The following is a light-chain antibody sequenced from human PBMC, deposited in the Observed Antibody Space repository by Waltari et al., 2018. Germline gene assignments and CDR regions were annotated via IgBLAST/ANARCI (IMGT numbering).Light chain of an antibody. CDR3: QRYGTLPAT. V-gene: IGKV3-20*01. Sequence: EIVLTQSPGTLSLSPGERATLSCRASQSVSRALRTLAWYQQKPGQAPRLLIYDASPRATGIPDRFSGSGSGTDFTLTISRLEPDDFAVYYCQRYGTLPATFGQGTKVEIK. J-gene: IGKJ1*01. CDR2: DAS. CDR1: QSVSRALRT.